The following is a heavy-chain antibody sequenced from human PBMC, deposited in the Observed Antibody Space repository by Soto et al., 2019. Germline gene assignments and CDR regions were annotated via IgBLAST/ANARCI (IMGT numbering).Heavy chain of an antibody. J-gene: IGHJ5*02. CDR1: VVSISSGGYY. D-gene: IGHD6-13*01. CDR3: AREPIAPAPTNWFDP. V-gene: IGHV4-31*03. Sequence: SETLSLTCTFSVVSISSGGYYCSWIRQHPWKGLEWIGHIYYSGSTYYNPSLKSRVTISVDTSKNQFSLKLSSVTAADTAVYYCAREPIAPAPTNWFDPLGQGTLVTLSS. CDR2: IYYSGST.